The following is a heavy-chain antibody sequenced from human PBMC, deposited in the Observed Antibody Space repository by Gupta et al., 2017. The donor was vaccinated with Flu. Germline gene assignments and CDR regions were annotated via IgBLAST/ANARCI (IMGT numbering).Heavy chain of an antibody. CDR3: ARLRPLIGWFDP. D-gene: IGHD3-22*01. V-gene: IGHV4-39*01. Sequence: SIYYSGSTYYNPSLKSRVTISVDTSKNQFSLKLSSVTAADTAVYYCARLRPLIGWFDPWGQGTLVTVSS. CDR2: IYYSGST. J-gene: IGHJ5*02.